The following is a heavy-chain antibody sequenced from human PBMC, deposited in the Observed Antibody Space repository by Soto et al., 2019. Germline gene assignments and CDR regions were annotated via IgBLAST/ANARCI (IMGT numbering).Heavy chain of an antibody. CDR3: ARSLFIASTDTEPFDS. D-gene: IGHD6-13*01. CDR1: GFTFSSYA. J-gene: IGHJ4*02. V-gene: IGHV3-23*01. CDR2: ISGGGGST. Sequence: GGSLRLSCAASGFTFSSYAMSWVRQAPGKGLEWVSAISGGGGSTYYADSVKGRFTISRDNSKSTLDLQMNSLRAEDTAVYYCARSLFIASTDTEPFDSWGQGTLVTVSS.